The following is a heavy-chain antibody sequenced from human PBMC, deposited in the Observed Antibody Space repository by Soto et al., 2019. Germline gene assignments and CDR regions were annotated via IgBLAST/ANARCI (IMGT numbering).Heavy chain of an antibody. J-gene: IGHJ6*02. CDR1: GASVSGQY. Sequence: SETLSLTCAVSGASVSGQYWSWIRQPPGKGLEWVGEIIPTGSTTYNPSLKSRLRISLDTSKNHFSLNLSSVSAADTAVYYCAKGGTTMAWNYYYYGMDVWVQGIKVTDSS. D-gene: IGHD5-18*01. CDR2: IIPTGST. V-gene: IGHV4-34*01. CDR3: AKGGTTMAWNYYYYGMDV.